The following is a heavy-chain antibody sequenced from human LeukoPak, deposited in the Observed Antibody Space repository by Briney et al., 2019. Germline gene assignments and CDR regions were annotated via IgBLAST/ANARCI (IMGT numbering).Heavy chain of an antibody. J-gene: IGHJ4*02. CDR2: ISYDGSNK. CDR1: GFTFSSYG. Sequence: GGSLRLSCAASGFTFSSYGMHWVRQAPGKGLEWVAVISYDGSNKYYADSVKGRFTISRDNSKNTLYLQMNSLRAEDTAVYYCAKWEDYYDSSGYFDYWGQGTLATVSS. V-gene: IGHV3-30*18. D-gene: IGHD3-22*01. CDR3: AKWEDYYDSSGYFDY.